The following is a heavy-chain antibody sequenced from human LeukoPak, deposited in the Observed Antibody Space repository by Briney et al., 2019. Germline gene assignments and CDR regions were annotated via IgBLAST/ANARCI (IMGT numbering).Heavy chain of an antibody. CDR2: IYYSGST. J-gene: IGHJ6*02. CDR1: GGSISSYY. D-gene: IGHD2-2*01. CDR3: ARDVTVVVPGYYYYYGMDV. Sequence: SETLSLTCTVSGGSISSYYWSWIRQPPGEGLEWIGYIYYSGSTNYNPSLKSRVTISVDTSKNQFSLKLSSVTAADTAVYYCARDVTVVVPGYYYYYGMDVWGQGTTVTVSS. V-gene: IGHV4-59*01.